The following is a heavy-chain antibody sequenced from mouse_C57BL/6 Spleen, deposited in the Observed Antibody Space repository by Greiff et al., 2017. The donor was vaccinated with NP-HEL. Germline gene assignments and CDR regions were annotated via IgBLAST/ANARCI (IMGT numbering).Heavy chain of an antibody. V-gene: IGHV1-42*01. CDR3: ARWGSSYPRDY. Sequence: EVQLQQSGPELVKPGASVKISCKASGYSFTGYYMNWVKQSPEKSLEWIGEINPSTGGTTYNQKFKAKATLTVDKSSSTAYMQLKSLTSEDSAVYYCARWGSSYPRDYWGQGTTLTVSS. D-gene: IGHD1-1*01. CDR2: INPSTGGT. CDR1: GYSFTGYY. J-gene: IGHJ2*01.